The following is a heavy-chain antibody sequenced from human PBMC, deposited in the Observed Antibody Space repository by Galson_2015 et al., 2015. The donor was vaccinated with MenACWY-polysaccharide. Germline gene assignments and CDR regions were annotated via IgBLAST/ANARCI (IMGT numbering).Heavy chain of an antibody. CDR3: ARSGTSTSWLYYYYGMDV. V-gene: IGHV4-59*01. Sequence: ETLSLTCTVSGGSLSGSYWSWTRQPPGKGLEWIGYIYYSGSTNYNPSLKSRVTMSLDISKNRFSLKLSSVTAADTAVYYCARSGTSTSWLYYYYGMDVWGRGTTVTVSS. CDR1: GGSLSGSY. J-gene: IGHJ6*02. CDR2: IYYSGST. D-gene: IGHD2-2*01.